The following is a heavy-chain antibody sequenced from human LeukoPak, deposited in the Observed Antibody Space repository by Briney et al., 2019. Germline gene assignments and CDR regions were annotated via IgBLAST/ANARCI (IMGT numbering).Heavy chain of an antibody. CDR1: RYRFISYW. CDR2: IYPGDSDT. J-gene: IGHJ4*02. V-gene: IGHV5-51*01. D-gene: IGHD6-13*01. CDR3: ARRWTVAAAGAAAGY. Sequence: GESLQISFQGSRYRFISYWIAWVRPMPGKGLEWMGIIYPGDSDTRYSPSFQGQVTISVDKSINTAYLQWSSLKASDTAIYYCARRWTVAAAGAAAGYWGQGTLVTVSS.